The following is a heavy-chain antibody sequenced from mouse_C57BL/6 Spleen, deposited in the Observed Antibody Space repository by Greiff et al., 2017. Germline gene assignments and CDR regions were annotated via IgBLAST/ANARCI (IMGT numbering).Heavy chain of an antibody. J-gene: IGHJ2*01. CDR3: ARGPYDYVYYFDY. CDR1: GFTFSSYA. Sequence: EVKLVESGGGLVKPGGSLKLSCAASGFTFSSYAMSWVRQTPEKRLEWVATISDGGSYTYYPDNVKGRFTISRDNAKNNLYRQMSHLKSEDTAMYYCARGPYDYVYYFDYWGQGTTLTVSS. CDR2: ISDGGSYT. D-gene: IGHD2-4*01. V-gene: IGHV5-4*03.